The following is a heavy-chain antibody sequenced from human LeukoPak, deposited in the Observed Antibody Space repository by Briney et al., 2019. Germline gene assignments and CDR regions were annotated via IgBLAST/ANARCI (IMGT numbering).Heavy chain of an antibody. CDR1: GFTFSSYW. CDR2: INEHGTTI. D-gene: IGHD3-16*01. Sequence: PGGSLRLSCAASGFTFSSYWMHWVRQAPGKGLEWVSRINEHGTTITYADSVKGRFTISRENAKNTLYLQMNSLTAEDTAVYYCVRDLNLMWTPGDDFDHWGQGTLVTVSS. J-gene: IGHJ4*02. V-gene: IGHV3-74*01. CDR3: VRDLNLMWTPGDDFDH.